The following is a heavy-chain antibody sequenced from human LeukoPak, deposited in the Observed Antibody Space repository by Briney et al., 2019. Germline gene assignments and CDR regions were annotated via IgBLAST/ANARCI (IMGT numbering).Heavy chain of an antibody. D-gene: IGHD6-13*01. V-gene: IGHV4-59*01. J-gene: IGHJ4*02. CDR2: IYYSGNT. Sequence: SETLSLTCTVSGGSISSYFWSWIRQPPGKGLEWIGYIYYSGNTDHNPSLRGRVTTSVDTSKNQFSLKLTSVTAADTAVYYCARDCAAAGCFDYWGQGRLVTVSS. CDR1: GGSISSYF. CDR3: ARDCAAAGCFDY.